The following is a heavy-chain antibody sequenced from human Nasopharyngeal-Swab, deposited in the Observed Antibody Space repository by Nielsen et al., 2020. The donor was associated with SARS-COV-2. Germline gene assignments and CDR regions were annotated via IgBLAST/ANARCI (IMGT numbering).Heavy chain of an antibody. CDR3: TRHRYGDYVSEY. J-gene: IGHJ4*02. CDR2: VYYFGST. D-gene: IGHD4-17*01. CDR1: GGSIRGYY. Sequence: SETLSLTCTVSGGSIRGYYWGWIRQPPGRGLEWMGYVYYFGSTDYNPSLKSRVTMSVDTSKNQVSLKLTSLTAADTAVYYCTRHRYGDYVSEYWGQGTLVTVSS. V-gene: IGHV4-59*08.